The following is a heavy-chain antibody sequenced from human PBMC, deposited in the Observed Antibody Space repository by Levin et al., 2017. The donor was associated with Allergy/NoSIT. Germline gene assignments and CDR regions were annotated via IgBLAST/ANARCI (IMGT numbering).Heavy chain of an antibody. V-gene: IGHV3-74*01. Sequence: GESLKISCAASGFTFSSYWMHWVRQAPGKGLVWVSRIKNDGSETNYGDSVKGRFTISRDNVKNTLYLQMNSLRTEDTAVYYCARDRSFMCGRSACYVAFGIWGLGTMVPVSS. CDR2: IKNDGSET. CDR3: ARDRSFMCGRSACYVAFGI. CDR1: GFTFSSYW. D-gene: IGHD2-21*02. J-gene: IGHJ3*02.